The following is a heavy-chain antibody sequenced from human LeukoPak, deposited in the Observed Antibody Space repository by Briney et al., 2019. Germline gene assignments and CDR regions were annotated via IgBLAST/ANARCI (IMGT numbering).Heavy chain of an antibody. Sequence: GGSLRLSCAVSGFTFSKYYMHWVRQAPGKGLVWVSRISSDGSNTNYADSVKGRFTISRDNAKNTLYLQMNSLRGEDTAVYYCLRGAYWGQGALVTVSS. CDR2: ISSDGSNT. CDR1: GFTFSKYY. V-gene: IGHV3-74*01. CDR3: LRGAY. J-gene: IGHJ4*02.